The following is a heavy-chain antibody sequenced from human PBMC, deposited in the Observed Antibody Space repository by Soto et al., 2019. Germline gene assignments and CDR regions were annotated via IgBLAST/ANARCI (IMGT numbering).Heavy chain of an antibody. V-gene: IGHV1-58*01. D-gene: IGHD6-19*01. CDR2: IVLGNGNT. J-gene: IGHJ4*02. Sequence: SVKVSCKASGFTFSSSAVQWVRQARGQRLEWIGWIVLGNGNTNYAQKFQERVTITRDMSTSTAYMEVRSPTSDDTAVYYCATRIGNIGWYWLDSWGQGTLVTVSS. CDR1: GFTFSSSA. CDR3: ATRIGNIGWYWLDS.